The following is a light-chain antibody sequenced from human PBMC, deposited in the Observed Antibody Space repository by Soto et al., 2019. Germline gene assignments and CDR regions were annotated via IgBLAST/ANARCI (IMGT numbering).Light chain of an antibody. CDR2: AAS. Sequence: DIQMTQSPSPLSASVGDRVTITSRASQSISSYLNWYQQKPGKAPKLLIYAASSLQSGVPSRFSGSGSGTDFTLTISSLQPEDFATYYCQQSYSTPGTFGQGTKLEIK. J-gene: IGKJ2*01. V-gene: IGKV1-39*01. CDR3: QQSYSTPGT. CDR1: QSISSY.